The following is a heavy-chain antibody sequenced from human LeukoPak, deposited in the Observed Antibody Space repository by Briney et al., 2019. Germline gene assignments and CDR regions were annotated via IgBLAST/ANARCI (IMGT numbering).Heavy chain of an antibody. D-gene: IGHD4-17*01. CDR1: GYSLSELT. Sequence: GASVKVSCKVSGYSLSELTMHWARHAPGKGLEWMGGFDPGMAETIYAEKFQGRITMTEDTSTDTAYMELSSLRSEDTAVYYCAPGHEYGLLDYWGQGTLVTVSS. V-gene: IGHV1-24*01. CDR3: APGHEYGLLDY. CDR2: FDPGMAET. J-gene: IGHJ4*02.